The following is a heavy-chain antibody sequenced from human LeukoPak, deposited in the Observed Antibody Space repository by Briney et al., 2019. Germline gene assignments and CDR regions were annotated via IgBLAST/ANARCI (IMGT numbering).Heavy chain of an antibody. CDR1: GFTLSDYY. D-gene: IGHD6-19*01. Sequence: GGSLRLSCAASGFTLSDYYMSWIRQAPAKGLEWVSYISSSGSTIYYADSVKGRLTISRDNAKNSLYLQMNSLNTEDTAMYYCVGTVAGQNPFVHWGQGTLVTVSS. CDR3: VGTVAGQNPFVH. V-gene: IGHV3-11*01. J-gene: IGHJ4*02. CDR2: ISSSGSTI.